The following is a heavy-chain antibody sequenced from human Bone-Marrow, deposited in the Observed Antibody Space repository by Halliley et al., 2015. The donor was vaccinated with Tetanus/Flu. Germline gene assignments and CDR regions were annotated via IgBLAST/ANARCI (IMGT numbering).Heavy chain of an antibody. CDR2: SGTP. V-gene: IGHV4-39*01. Sequence: SGTPPYTPSLKGRVTISVDTSKNHFSLKVTSVTAAGTGVYYCARHGGYGNFVSVQNPFDSWGQGTLVAVSS. CDR3: ARHGGYGNFVSVQNPFDS. D-gene: IGHD4-17*01. J-gene: IGHJ4*02.